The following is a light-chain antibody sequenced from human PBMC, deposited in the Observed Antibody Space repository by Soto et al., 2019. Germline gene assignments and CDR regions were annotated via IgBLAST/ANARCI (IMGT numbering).Light chain of an antibody. J-gene: IGLJ1*01. V-gene: IGLV2-14*01. CDR1: SSDVGGYNY. CDR2: EVS. Sequence: QSALTQPASVSGSPRQSITISCTGTSSDVGGYNYVSWYQQHPGKAPKLMIYEVSNRPSGVSNRFSGSKSGNTASLTISGLQAEDEADYYCSSYTSSTSGVFGTGTKVTAL. CDR3: SSYTSSTSGV.